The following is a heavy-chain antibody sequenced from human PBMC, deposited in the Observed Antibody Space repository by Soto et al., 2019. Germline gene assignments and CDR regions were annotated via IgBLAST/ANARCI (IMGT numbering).Heavy chain of an antibody. CDR1: GFTFSSYS. Sequence: EVQLVESGGGLVKPGGSLRLSCAASGFTFSSYSMNWVRQAPGKGLEWVSSISSSSSYIYYADSVKGRFTISRDNAKNVLYLQMNSLRGEDTAVYYCARSAGNDNNWFDTWGQGTLVTVSS. D-gene: IGHD2-15*01. CDR2: ISSSSSYI. V-gene: IGHV3-21*01. CDR3: ARSAGNDNNWFDT. J-gene: IGHJ5*02.